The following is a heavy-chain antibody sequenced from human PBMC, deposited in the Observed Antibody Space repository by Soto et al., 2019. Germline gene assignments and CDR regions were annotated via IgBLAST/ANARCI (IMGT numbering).Heavy chain of an antibody. CDR3: TFLFNYDRGGTREGYFYGVDV. D-gene: IGHD3-22*01. Sequence: LRLSCAASGFSFTGSAIHWVRQASGKGLEWVGRIRSKANTYATAYAASVKGRFTISRDDSKNTAYLQMNSLKTEDTAVYYCTFLFNYDRGGTREGYFYGVDVWGQGTTVTVSS. CDR2: IRSKANTYAT. V-gene: IGHV3-73*01. CDR1: GFSFTGSA. J-gene: IGHJ6*02.